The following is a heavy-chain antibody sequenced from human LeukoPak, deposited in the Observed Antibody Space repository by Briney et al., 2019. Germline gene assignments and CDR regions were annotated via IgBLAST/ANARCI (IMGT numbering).Heavy chain of an antibody. Sequence: TSETLSLTCTVSGGSISSSSYYWGWIRQPPGKGLEWIGYIYYSGSTNYNPSLKSRVTISVDTSKNQFSLKLSSVTAADTAVYYCARDRTGPLSYYYGIDPWGQGTLVTVSS. CDR1: GGSISSSSYY. J-gene: IGHJ5*02. CDR2: IYYSGST. V-gene: IGHV4-61*01. D-gene: IGHD3-10*01. CDR3: ARDRTGPLSYYYGIDP.